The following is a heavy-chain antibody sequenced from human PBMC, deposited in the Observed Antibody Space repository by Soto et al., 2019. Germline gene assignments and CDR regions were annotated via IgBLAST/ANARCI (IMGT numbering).Heavy chain of an antibody. CDR2: ISGSGGST. CDR1: GFTFSNYA. CDR3: AKDEQQWLVGWFDP. D-gene: IGHD6-19*01. J-gene: IGHJ5*02. V-gene: IGHV3-23*01. Sequence: GGSLRLSCAASGFTFSNYAMSWVRQAPGKGLEWVSGISGSGGSTYYADSVKGRFTISRDNSKNTLYLQMNSLRAEDTAVYYCAKDEQQWLVGWFDPWGQGTLVTVSS.